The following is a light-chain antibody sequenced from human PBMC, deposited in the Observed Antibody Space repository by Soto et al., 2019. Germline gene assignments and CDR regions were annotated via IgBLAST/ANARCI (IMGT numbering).Light chain of an antibody. CDR2: AAS. CDR1: QRIARN. V-gene: IGKV3-15*01. CDR3: QQSNNWPFT. J-gene: IGKJ3*01. Sequence: EVVMTQSPATLSVSPGERATLSCRASQRIARNLAWYQQKPGQAPRLLIYAASTRATGIPARFSGSGSGTEFTLIISSLQSEDFAVYYCQQSNNWPFTVGPGTKVEIK.